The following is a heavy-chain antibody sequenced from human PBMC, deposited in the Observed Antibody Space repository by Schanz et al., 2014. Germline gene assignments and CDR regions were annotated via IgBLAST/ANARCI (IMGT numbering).Heavy chain of an antibody. V-gene: IGHV3-64*01. D-gene: IGHD3-16*02. CDR1: GFTFSTST. CDR2: ISSKGDMT. CDR3: ARDNRYCLFDY. J-gene: IGHJ4*02. Sequence: EVQLVESGGGLVQPGGSLRLSCAASGFTFSTSTMHWVRQAPGKGLEYVSSISSKGDMTFYGNSVKGRFTISRDNSKNTLYLQLGSLSAEDTAEYCCARDNRYCLFDYWGQGALVTVSS.